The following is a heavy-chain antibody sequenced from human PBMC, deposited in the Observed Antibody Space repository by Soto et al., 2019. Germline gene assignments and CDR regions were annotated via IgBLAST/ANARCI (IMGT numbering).Heavy chain of an antibody. CDR1: GFSLSTSGVG. V-gene: IGHV2-5*02. D-gene: IGHD3-22*01. J-gene: IGHJ4*02. Sequence: SGPTLVNPTQTLTLTCTFSGFSLSTSGVGVGWIRQPPGKALEWLALIYWDDDKRYSPSLKSRLTITKDTSKNQVVLTMTNMDPVDTATYYCGHRRDYDSSGYRTYYFDYWGQGTLVTVSS. CDR2: IYWDDDK. CDR3: GHRRDYDSSGYRTYYFDY.